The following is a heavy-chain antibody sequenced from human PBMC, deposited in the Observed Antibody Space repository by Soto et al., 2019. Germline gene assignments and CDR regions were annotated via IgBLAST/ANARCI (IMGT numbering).Heavy chain of an antibody. V-gene: IGHV3-23*01. D-gene: IGHD6-19*01. CDR2: ISGSGGSI. Sequence: GSLRLSCAASGFTFSSDAMSWVRQAPGKGLEWVSAISGSGGSIYYADSVKGRFTISRDNAKNSLYLQMNSLRAEDTAVYYCARYPTEGSGWQYFDYWGQGTLVTVSS. CDR1: GFTFSSDA. J-gene: IGHJ4*02. CDR3: ARYPTEGSGWQYFDY.